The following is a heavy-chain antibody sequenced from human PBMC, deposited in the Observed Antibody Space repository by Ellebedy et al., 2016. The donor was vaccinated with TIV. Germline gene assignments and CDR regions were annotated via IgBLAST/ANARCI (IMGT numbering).Heavy chain of an antibody. CDR1: GYSFSNYY. CDR3: ARGRGYSFDVCDV. V-gene: IGHV1-46*01. J-gene: IGHJ3*01. D-gene: IGHD5-18*01. CDR2: INPNDDTK. Sequence: AASVKVSCKASGYSFSNYYMQWVRQAPGQGLEWMGIINPNDDTKYYTQNFQGRVTVTRDTSANTVYMELSSLRSEDTAVYYCARGRGYSFDVCDVWGQGTMVAVS.